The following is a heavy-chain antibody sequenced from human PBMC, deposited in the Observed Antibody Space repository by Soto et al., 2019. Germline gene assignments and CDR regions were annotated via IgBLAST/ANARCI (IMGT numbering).Heavy chain of an antibody. J-gene: IGHJ4*02. D-gene: IGHD2-15*01. Sequence: EVQLLESGGGLVQSGGSLRLSCAASGFTFSSYAMSWVRQAPGKGLEWVSGISDSGGSTYYADSVKGRFTISRDNSKNTLYLQMNSLRAEDTAVYYCANGCGGTCYSRIHYWGQGTLVTVSS. CDR2: ISDSGGST. CDR3: ANGCGGTCYSRIHY. V-gene: IGHV3-23*01. CDR1: GFTFSSYA.